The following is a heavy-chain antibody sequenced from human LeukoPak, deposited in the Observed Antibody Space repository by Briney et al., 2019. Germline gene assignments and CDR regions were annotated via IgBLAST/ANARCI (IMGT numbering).Heavy chain of an antibody. CDR2: ISGSGDTI. CDR3: ARGLTTVTVKDYFDY. CDR1: GFTFSSYS. V-gene: IGHV3-48*04. D-gene: IGHD4-11*01. J-gene: IGHJ4*02. Sequence: PGGSLRLSCAASGFTFSSYSMNWVRQVPGKGLEWVSYISGSGDTIKYADSVKGRFTISRDNAKNSLYLQMNNLRAEDTAVYYCARGLTTVTVKDYFDYWGQGTLVTVSS.